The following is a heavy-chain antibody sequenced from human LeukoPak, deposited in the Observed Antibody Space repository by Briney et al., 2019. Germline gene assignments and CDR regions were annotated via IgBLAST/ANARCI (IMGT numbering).Heavy chain of an antibody. CDR3: ARDSPYSGYTNWFDP. Sequence: PGGSLRLSCAASGFTFSSYAMSWVRQAPGKGLEWVSAISGSGGSTYYADSVKGRFTISRDNSKNTLYLQMNSLRAEDTAVYYCARDSPYSGYTNWFDPWGQGTLVTVSS. D-gene: IGHD5-12*01. CDR1: GFTFSSYA. J-gene: IGHJ5*02. V-gene: IGHV3-23*01. CDR2: ISGSGGST.